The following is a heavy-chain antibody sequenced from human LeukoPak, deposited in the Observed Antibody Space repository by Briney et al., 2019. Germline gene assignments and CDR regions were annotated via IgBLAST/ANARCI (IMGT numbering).Heavy chain of an antibody. CDR1: GFIFRNYG. CDR2: ISGSGDST. D-gene: IGHD6-19*01. V-gene: IGHV3-23*01. CDR3: ARRSGIAVAGAFDY. J-gene: IGHJ4*02. Sequence: GGALRLSCAASGFIFRNYGMSWVRQAPGKGLEWVSGISGSGDSTYYADSVKGRFTISRDNSKNTLYLQMNSLRAEDTAVYYCARRSGIAVAGAFDYWGQGTLVTVSS.